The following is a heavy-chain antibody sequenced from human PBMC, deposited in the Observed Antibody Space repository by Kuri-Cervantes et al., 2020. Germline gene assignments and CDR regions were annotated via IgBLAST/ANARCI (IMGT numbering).Heavy chain of an antibody. CDR3: ARASSWYNYYYYGMDV. Sequence: SETLSLTCTVSGGSISSYYWSWIRQPAGKGLEWIGRIYTSGSTNYNPSLKSRVTMSVDTSKNQFSLKLSSVTAADTAVYYCARASSWYNYYYYGMDVWGQGTTVTVSS. V-gene: IGHV4-4*07. D-gene: IGHD6-13*01. CDR1: GGSISSYY. J-gene: IGHJ6*02. CDR2: IYTSGST.